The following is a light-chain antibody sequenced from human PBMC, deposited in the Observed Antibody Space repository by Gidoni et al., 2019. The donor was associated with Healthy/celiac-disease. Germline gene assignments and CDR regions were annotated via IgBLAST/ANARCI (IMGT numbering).Light chain of an antibody. J-gene: IGLJ3*02. CDR1: SSDVGGYNY. CDR3: SSYTSSSWGV. CDR2: EVS. Sequence: QSALTQPASVSGSPGQSITLSCTGPSSDVGGYNYVSWYQQHPGHAPKLMIYEVSNRPSGVSNRFSGSKSGNTASLTISGLQAEDEADYYCSSYTSSSWGVFGGGTKLTVL. V-gene: IGLV2-14*01.